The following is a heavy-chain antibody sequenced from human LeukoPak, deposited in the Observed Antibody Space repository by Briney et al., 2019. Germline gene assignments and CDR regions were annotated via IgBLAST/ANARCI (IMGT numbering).Heavy chain of an antibody. Sequence: PGGSLRLSCAASGFTFDDHAMHWVRQAPGKGLEWVSLIGNDGSTKYADSVKGRFTISRGSSKNSLYLEMRSLRTEDTALYYCAGQTKYYYGSGSYWTAFDIWGQGTMVTVSS. V-gene: IGHV3-43*02. J-gene: IGHJ3*02. CDR1: GFTFDDHA. CDR2: IGNDGST. D-gene: IGHD3-10*01. CDR3: AGQTKYYYGSGSYWTAFDI.